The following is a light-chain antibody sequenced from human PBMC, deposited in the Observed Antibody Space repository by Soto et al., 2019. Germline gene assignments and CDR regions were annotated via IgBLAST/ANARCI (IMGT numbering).Light chain of an antibody. Sequence: QSALTQTASVSASPGRSITISCTGTSSDVGGYNYVSWYQQHPGKAPKLMIYDVSNRPSGVSNRFSGSKSGNTASLTISGLQAEDEADYYCSSYTSSSSYVFGTGTKVTVL. J-gene: IGLJ1*01. CDR3: SSYTSSSSYV. V-gene: IGLV2-14*01. CDR2: DVS. CDR1: SSDVGGYNY.